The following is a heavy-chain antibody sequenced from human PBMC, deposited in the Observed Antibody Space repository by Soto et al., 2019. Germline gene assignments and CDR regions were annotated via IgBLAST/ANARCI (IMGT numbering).Heavy chain of an antibody. V-gene: IGHV4-4*02. Sequence: SETLSLTCTVSGGSVSDENWWGWVRQPPEKGLEWIGEISHSGNTKYGPSLQGRVTILLDKSKNQFSLTLGSVTAADTAIYYCVRPYYFYMEVSGKGTTVTVSS. CDR2: ISHSGNT. CDR1: GGSVSDENW. CDR3: VRPYYFYMEV. J-gene: IGHJ6*03.